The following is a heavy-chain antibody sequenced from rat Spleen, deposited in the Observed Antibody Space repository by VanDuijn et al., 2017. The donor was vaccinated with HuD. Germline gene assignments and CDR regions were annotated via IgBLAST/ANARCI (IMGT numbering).Heavy chain of an antibody. Sequence: EVQLVESGGGLVQPGGSLKFSCAASGFTFSDYYMAWVRQAPTKGLEWVATISYDGSSTYYRDSVKGRFTISRDNAKSTLYLQMDSLRSEDTATYYCARHKSGYGVMDAWGQGASVTVSS. CDR1: GFTFSDYY. V-gene: IGHV5-7*01. CDR2: ISYDGSST. CDR3: ARHKSGYGVMDA. D-gene: IGHD4-3*01. J-gene: IGHJ4*01.